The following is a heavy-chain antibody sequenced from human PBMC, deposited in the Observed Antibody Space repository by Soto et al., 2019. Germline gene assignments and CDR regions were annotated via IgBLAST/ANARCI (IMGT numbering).Heavy chain of an antibody. CDR3: ARVAPYCSTTTCYIDS. J-gene: IGHJ4*02. D-gene: IGHD2-2*01. Sequence: EVQLLESGGGLVRPGGSLRLSCAASGFTFSSYPMKWVRQGPGKGLEWVSAIGGSGTGFNTEYADSVQGRFVISRDNSKNTVYLQMNSRRAEDTVLYYCARVAPYCSTTTCYIDSWGQGTLVTVSS. CDR1: GFTFSSYP. V-gene: IGHV3-23*01. CDR2: IGGSGTGFNT.